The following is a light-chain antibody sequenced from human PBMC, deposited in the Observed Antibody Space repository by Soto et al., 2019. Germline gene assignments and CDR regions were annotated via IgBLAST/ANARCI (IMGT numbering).Light chain of an antibody. J-gene: IGLJ1*01. CDR3: LSYADTAYV. CDR1: SNDIGGYNY. CDR2: KVS. V-gene: IGLV2-14*01. Sequence: QSALTQPASVSGSPGQSITIPCTGSSNDIGGYNYVSWYQQHPGRAPKLVIYKVSDRPSGVSTRFSASKSGNTASLTISGLQAEDEADYYCLSYADTAYVFGTGTKLTVL.